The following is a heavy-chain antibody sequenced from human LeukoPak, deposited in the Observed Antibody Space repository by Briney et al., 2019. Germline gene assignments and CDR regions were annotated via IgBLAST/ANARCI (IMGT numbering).Heavy chain of an antibody. CDR2: ISKSSSYI. J-gene: IGHJ5*02. D-gene: IGHD2-8*01. V-gene: IGHV3-21*01. CDR1: GFTFSSYS. CDR3: ARDGAEYCTNGVCYAPVDP. Sequence: KPGGSLRLSCAVSGFTFSSYSMKWVRQAPGKGLEWVSSISKSSSYIYYADSVKGRFTISRDNTKNSLSLQMNSLRAEDTAVYYCARDGAEYCTNGVCYAPVDPWGQGTLVTVSS.